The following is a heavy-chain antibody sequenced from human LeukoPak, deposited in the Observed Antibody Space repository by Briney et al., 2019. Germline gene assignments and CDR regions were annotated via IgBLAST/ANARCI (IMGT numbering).Heavy chain of an antibody. Sequence: SETLSLTCTVSGGSISSGGYYWSWGRQHRGKGLEWIVYIYYSGSTYYNPSLKSRVTISVDTSKNQFSLKLSSVTAADTAVYYCARDQSAAKYYYYGMDVWGQGTTVTVSS. V-gene: IGHV4-31*03. D-gene: IGHD2-2*01. CDR2: IYYSGST. CDR3: ARDQSAAKYYYYGMDV. J-gene: IGHJ6*02. CDR1: GGSISSGGYY.